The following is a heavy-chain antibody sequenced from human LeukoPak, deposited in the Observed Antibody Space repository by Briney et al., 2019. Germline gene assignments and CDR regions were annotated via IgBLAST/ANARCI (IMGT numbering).Heavy chain of an antibody. J-gene: IGHJ4*02. Sequence: PGGSLRLSCAASGFTFSSYAMHWVRQAPGKGLEWVAVISYDGSNKYYADSVKGRFTISRDNSKNTLYLQMNSLRAEDTAVYYCARAKQLGYFGYWGQGTLVTVSS. CDR1: GFTFSSYA. V-gene: IGHV3-30-3*01. D-gene: IGHD6-6*01. CDR2: ISYDGSNK. CDR3: ARAKQLGYFGY.